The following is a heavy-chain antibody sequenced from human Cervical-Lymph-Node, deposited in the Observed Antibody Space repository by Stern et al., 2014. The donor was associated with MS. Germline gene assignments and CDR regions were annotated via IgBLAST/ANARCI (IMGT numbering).Heavy chain of an antibody. CDR3: ARTPSGSPYYYYGMDV. V-gene: IGHV3-23*04. J-gene: IGHJ6*02. CDR1: GFTLSNYA. Sequence: EVQLVESGGGLVQPGGSLRLSCVGSGFTLSNYAMTWVRQAPGKGLEWVSTISGGGGSIFYADSVKGRFSIFRDNSKDTLYLQMSSLRADDTAIYYCARTPSGSPYYYYGMDVWGQGTTVAVSS. CDR2: ISGGGGSI. D-gene: IGHD6-25*01.